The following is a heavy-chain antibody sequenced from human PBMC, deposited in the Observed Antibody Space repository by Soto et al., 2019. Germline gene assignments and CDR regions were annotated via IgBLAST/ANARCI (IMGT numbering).Heavy chain of an antibody. J-gene: IGHJ4*02. CDR3: ARGRGAAADYLDF. V-gene: IGHV3-11*05. Sequence: QVPLVESGGGLVKPGGSLRLSCAVSGFTFSDYYMTWIRQAPGKGLEWVSYISSSTSHTNYADSVKGRFTISRDNAKNSLFLQMNSLRAEDTAVYYCARGRGAAADYLDFWGQGTLVTVSS. D-gene: IGHD6-13*01. CDR2: ISSSTSHT. CDR1: GFTFSDYY.